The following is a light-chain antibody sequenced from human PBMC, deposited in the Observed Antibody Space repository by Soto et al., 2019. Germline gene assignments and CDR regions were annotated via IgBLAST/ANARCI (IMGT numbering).Light chain of an antibody. V-gene: IGKV2-24*01. CDR2: KVS. CDR3: VQATQFPALT. Sequence: DIVMTQTPLSSLVTLGQPASISCKSSQSLVHIDGNTYLSGLPQRPGQPPRLPIYKVSNRVSGVEDRFSGSGARTDFTLKISRVEAEDVGVYYCVQATQFPALTFGGGTKVEIK. CDR1: QSLVHIDGNTY. J-gene: IGKJ4*01.